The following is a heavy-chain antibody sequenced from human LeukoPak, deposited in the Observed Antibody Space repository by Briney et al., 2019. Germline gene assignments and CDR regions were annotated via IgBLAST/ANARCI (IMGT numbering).Heavy chain of an antibody. Sequence: GGSLRLSCAASGFTFHDYDMSWVRQSPGKGLEWVSGINWNGDRTGYADSVKGRFTISRDNAKKSLYLQMNSLRAEDTALYYCARRDYYGLGSPDFWGQGTLVTVSS. D-gene: IGHD3-10*01. CDR3: ARRDYYGLGSPDF. V-gene: IGHV3-20*04. J-gene: IGHJ4*02. CDR1: GFTFHDYD. CDR2: INWNGDRT.